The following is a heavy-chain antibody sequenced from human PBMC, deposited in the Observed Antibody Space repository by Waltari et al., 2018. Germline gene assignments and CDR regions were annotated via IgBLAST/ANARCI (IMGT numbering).Heavy chain of an antibody. Sequence: QVQLVQSGAEVKKPGASVKVSCKASGYTFNGDYMHWVRQAPGQGLEWMGRINPNSGGTNYAQKFQGRVTMYRDTSISTAYMELSRLRSDDTAVYYCARSVGYYYDSSGTLLGYWGQGTLVTVSS. V-gene: IGHV1-2*06. CDR3: ARSVGYYYDSSGTLLGY. CDR2: INPNSGGT. J-gene: IGHJ4*02. CDR1: GYTFNGDY. D-gene: IGHD3-22*01.